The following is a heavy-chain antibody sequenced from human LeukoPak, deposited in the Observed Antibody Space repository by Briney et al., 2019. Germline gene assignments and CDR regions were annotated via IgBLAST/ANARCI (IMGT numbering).Heavy chain of an antibody. Sequence: PSGTLSLTCAVYGGSFSGYYWSWIRQPPGKGLEWIGEINHSGSTNYNPSLKSRVTISVDTSKNQFSLKLSSVTAADTAVYYCASRYYDSSGYYYSYNWFDPWGQGTLVTVSS. J-gene: IGHJ5*02. V-gene: IGHV4-34*01. CDR3: ASRYYDSSGYYYSYNWFDP. D-gene: IGHD3-22*01. CDR2: INHSGST. CDR1: GGSFSGYY.